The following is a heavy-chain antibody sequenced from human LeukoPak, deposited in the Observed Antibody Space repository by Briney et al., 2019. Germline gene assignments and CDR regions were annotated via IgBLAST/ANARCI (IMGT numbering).Heavy chain of an antibody. D-gene: IGHD1-26*01. Sequence: SETLSLTCTVSGGSISSNSYYWGWIRQPPGKGLEWIGSIYYSGSTYYNPSLKSRVTISVDTSKNQFSLKLSSVTAADTAVYYCARDHSGSYPQAFDIWGQGTMVTVSS. CDR1: GGSISSNSYY. V-gene: IGHV4-39*07. CDR2: IYYSGST. CDR3: ARDHSGSYPQAFDI. J-gene: IGHJ3*02.